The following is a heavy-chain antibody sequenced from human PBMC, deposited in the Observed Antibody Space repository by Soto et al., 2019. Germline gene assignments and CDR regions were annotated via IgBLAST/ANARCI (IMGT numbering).Heavy chain of an antibody. J-gene: IGHJ6*03. Sequence: EVQLLESGGGLVQPGGSLRLSCAASGFTFGNFVMRWVRQTPGKGLEWVSTITESGGDTYYTDSVKGRCTISRDNSKNTMYLQMPSLRAEDTALYYCTRASSDRNHMEVWGTGTTVTVSS. CDR3: TRASSDRNHMEV. D-gene: IGHD6-6*01. V-gene: IGHV3-23*01. CDR1: GFTFGNFV. CDR2: ITESGGDT.